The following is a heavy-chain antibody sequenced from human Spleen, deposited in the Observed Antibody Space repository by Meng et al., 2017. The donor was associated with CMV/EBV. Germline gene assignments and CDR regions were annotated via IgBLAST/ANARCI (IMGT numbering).Heavy chain of an antibody. Sequence: SETLSLTCTVSGGSISSSSYYWGWIRQPPGKGLEWIGSIYYSGSTYYNPSLKSRVTISVDTSKNQFSLKLSSVTAADTAVYYCARDRALGYYDFWSGYYLTGGGMDVWGQGTTVTVSS. CDR2: IYYSGST. CDR1: GGSISSSSYY. J-gene: IGHJ6*02. V-gene: IGHV4-39*07. CDR3: ARDRALGYYDFWSGYYLTGGGMDV. D-gene: IGHD3-3*01.